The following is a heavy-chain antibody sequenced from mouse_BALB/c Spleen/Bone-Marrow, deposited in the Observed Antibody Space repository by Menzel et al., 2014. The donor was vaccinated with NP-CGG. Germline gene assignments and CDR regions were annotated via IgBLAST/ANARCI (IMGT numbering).Heavy chain of an antibody. CDR3: ARLGDGYYDALDY. V-gene: IGHV1S135*01. J-gene: IGHJ4*01. Sequence: EVQGVESGPELVKPGASVKVSCKASGYAFTDYNIYWVKQRHGKSLEWIGYIDLYNGGTSYNQKFKGKATLTVDKSSSTAYMHLNSLTSEGSAVYYCARLGDGYYDALDYWGQGTSVTVSS. D-gene: IGHD2-3*01. CDR2: IDLYNGGT. CDR1: GYAFTDYN.